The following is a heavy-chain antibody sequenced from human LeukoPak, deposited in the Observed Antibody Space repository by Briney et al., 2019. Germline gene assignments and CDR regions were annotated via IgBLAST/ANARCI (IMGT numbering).Heavy chain of an antibody. CDR2: INISGNT. D-gene: IGHD6-25*01. V-gene: IGHV4-4*07. CDR3: TREATANSGGYYFDY. J-gene: IGHJ4*02. CDR1: GGSIGSNY. Sequence: SETLSLTCTVSGGSIGSNYWSWVRQPAGKGLEWVGRINISGNTNYNPSLKRRVTISVDTSKNKFSLRLNFVTAADTAVYYCTREATANSGGYYFDYWGQGTLVTVSS.